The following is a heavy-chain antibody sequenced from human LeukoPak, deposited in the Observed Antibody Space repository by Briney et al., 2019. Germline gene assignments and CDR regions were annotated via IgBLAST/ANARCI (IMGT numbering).Heavy chain of an antibody. J-gene: IGHJ4*02. Sequence: ASVKVSCKASGYTFTGYYMHWVRQAPGQGLEWMGWINPNSGGTNYAQKFQGRVTMTRDTSISTAYMELRSLRSDDTAVYYCARALTMVRGDQYDYWSQGTLVTVSS. CDR2: INPNSGGT. CDR3: ARALTMVRGDQYDY. CDR1: GYTFTGYY. D-gene: IGHD3-10*01. V-gene: IGHV1-2*02.